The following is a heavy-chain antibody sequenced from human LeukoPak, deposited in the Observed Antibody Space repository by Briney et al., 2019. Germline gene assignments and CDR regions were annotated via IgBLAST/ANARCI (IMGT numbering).Heavy chain of an antibody. CDR2: ISSQGGST. CDR1: GFTFSSYA. D-gene: IGHD6-19*01. V-gene: IGHV3-64D*09. Sequence: GGSLRLSCSASGFTFSSYAMHWVRQAPGKGLDYVSAISSQGGSTYYADSVKGRFTISRDNSKNTLYLQMSSLRPGDTAIYYCVKDRAVTGPFDYWGQGTLVTVSS. CDR3: VKDRAVTGPFDY. J-gene: IGHJ4*02.